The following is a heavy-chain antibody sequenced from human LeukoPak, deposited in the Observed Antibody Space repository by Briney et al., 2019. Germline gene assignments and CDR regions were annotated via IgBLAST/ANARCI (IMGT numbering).Heavy chain of an antibody. CDR3: ARDGRFEYSHMYYFDY. Sequence: GASVCLSCKASGYTFNSYGITWVRQAPGQGLEWMAWISVYNGNRRYAQTFQGRVTLTTDKTTTTAYIELTSLRSDDTATYYCARDGRFEYSHMYYFDYWGEGTPATASS. J-gene: IGHJ4*02. CDR1: GYTFNSYG. CDR2: ISVYNGNR. V-gene: IGHV1-18*01. D-gene: IGHD6-6*01.